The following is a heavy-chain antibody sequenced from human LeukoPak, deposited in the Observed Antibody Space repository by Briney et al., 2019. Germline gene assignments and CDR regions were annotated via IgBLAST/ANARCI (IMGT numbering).Heavy chain of an antibody. V-gene: IGHV1-24*01. CDR2: FDPEDGET. CDR3: ARNPRAGYSLDY. J-gene: IGHJ4*02. CDR1: GYTLTELS. D-gene: IGHD6-13*01. Sequence: GASVKVSCKVSGYTLTELSMHWVRQAPGKGLEWMGGFDPEDGETIYAQKFQGRVTMTEDTSTDTAYMELSRLRSDDTAVYYCARNPRAGYSLDYWGQGTLVTVSS.